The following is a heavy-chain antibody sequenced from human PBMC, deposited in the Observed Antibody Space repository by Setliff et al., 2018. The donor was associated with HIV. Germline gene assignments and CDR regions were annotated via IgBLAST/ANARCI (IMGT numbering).Heavy chain of an antibody. CDR1: GYTLSELS. D-gene: IGHD3-16*01. V-gene: IGHV1-24*01. J-gene: IGHJ4*02. CDR2: FDPQDGET. CDR3: ATDGFGGWLRPMPDY. Sequence: ASVKVSCKVYGYTLSELSIHWVRQDPGKGLEWMGYFDPQDGETVYAQKFQGRVTLTEDTSTGTAYMGLSGLRSEYTAVYYCATDGFGGWLRPMPDYLGQGNQVTVSS.